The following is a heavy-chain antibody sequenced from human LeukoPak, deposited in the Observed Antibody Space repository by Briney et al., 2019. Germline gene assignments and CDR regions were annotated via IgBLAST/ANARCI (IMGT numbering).Heavy chain of an antibody. V-gene: IGHV3-33*01. CDR3: ARDYYYGSGSYYNGPFGY. D-gene: IGHD3-10*01. CDR1: GFTFSSYG. Sequence: GRSLRLSCAASGFTFSSYGMHWVRQAPGKGLEWVAVIWYDGSNKYYADSVKGRFTISRDNSKNTLYLQMNSLRAEDTAVYYCARDYYYGSGSYYNGPFGYWGQGTLVTVSS. CDR2: IWYDGSNK. J-gene: IGHJ4*02.